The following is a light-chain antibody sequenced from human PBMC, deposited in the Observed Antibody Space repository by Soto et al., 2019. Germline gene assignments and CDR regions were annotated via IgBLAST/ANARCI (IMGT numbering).Light chain of an antibody. CDR2: EVN. J-gene: IGLJ1*01. Sequence: QSVLAQPASVSGSPGQSITISCTGTSNDVGSYNLVSWYQQLPGKAPKLLIYEVNKRPSGVSNRFSGSKSGNTASLTISGLQAEDDSDYYCSSYADRSLGDVFGTGTKVTVL. CDR3: SSYADRSLGDV. CDR1: SNDVGSYNL. V-gene: IGLV2-23*02.